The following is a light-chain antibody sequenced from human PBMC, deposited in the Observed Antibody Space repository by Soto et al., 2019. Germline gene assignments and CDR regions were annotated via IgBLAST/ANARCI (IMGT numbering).Light chain of an antibody. J-gene: IGKJ1*01. CDR2: KAS. CDR1: QTISSW. CDR3: QHYNSYSXA. Sequence: DIQMTQSPSTLSGSVGDRVTITCRASQTISSWLAWYQQKPGKAPKLLIYKASTLKSGVPSRFSGSGSGTEFTLTISSLQPDDFATYYCQHYNSYSXAFGQGTKVDIK. V-gene: IGKV1-5*03.